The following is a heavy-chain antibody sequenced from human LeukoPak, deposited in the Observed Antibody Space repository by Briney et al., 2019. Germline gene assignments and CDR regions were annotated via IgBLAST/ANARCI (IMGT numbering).Heavy chain of an antibody. Sequence: GGSLRLSCAASGFTFSSYSMNWVRQAPGKGLEWVSSISSSSSYIYYADSVKGRFTISRDNAKNSLYLQMNSLRAEDTAVYYCARGGGAMAIDAFDIWSQGTMVTVSS. CDR3: ARGGGAMAIDAFDI. D-gene: IGHD5-18*01. CDR2: ISSSSSYI. CDR1: GFTFSSYS. J-gene: IGHJ3*02. V-gene: IGHV3-21*01.